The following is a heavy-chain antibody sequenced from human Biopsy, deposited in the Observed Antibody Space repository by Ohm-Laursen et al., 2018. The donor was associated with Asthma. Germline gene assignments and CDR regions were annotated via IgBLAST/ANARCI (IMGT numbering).Heavy chain of an antibody. D-gene: IGHD1-26*01. Sequence: SLRLSCSASGFTFRNFGMHWVRQAPGKGLEWVALISSDVRGWYADSVKGRFTISRDNSKNTLDLQMNSLRGDDTAVYYCAKDVFPGWELRRGPDYWGQGTLVTVSS. CDR1: GFTFRNFG. V-gene: IGHV3-30*18. CDR3: AKDVFPGWELRRGPDY. CDR2: ISSDVRG. J-gene: IGHJ4*02.